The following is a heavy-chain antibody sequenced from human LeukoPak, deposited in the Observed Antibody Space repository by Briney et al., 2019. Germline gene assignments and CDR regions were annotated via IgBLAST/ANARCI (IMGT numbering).Heavy chain of an antibody. V-gene: IGHV3-23*01. CDR1: GFTFTSYA. CDR3: AKDTDVVVPEYFQY. D-gene: IGHD2-15*01. CDR2: ISGSGGST. J-gene: IGHJ1*01. Sequence: GGSLRLSCAASGFTFTSYAMNWVRQAPGKGLEWVSAISGSGGSTYCADSVKGRFTVSRDNSENTLFLQMNSLRAEDTAIYYCAKDTDVVVPEYFQYWGQGTLVTVSS.